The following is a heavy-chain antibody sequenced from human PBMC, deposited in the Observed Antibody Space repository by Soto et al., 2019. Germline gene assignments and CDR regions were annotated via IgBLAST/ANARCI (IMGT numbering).Heavy chain of an antibody. CDR2: ISPNGQGI. J-gene: IGHJ4*02. V-gene: IGHV3-23*01. Sequence: EVQLLESGGGLVQPGGSLRLSCAASGFTLNNYGMSWVRQSPGKGLEWVSAISPNGQGIYYADSVKGRFIISKDNSKNTVFLHMDSLTADDTAVYYCATDRGYPRDDFHYWGQGTLVTVSA. CDR1: GFTLNNYG. D-gene: IGHD6-13*01. CDR3: ATDRGYPRDDFHY.